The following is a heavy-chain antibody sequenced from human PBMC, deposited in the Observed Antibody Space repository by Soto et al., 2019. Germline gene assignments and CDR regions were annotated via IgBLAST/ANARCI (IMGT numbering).Heavy chain of an antibody. V-gene: IGHV1-69*04. Sequence: ASLKVSCKASGGTLSSYTFSWVRQAPGQGLEWMGRVIPNLGVTNYAKKFQGRFTIVVDTSTSTAYMELNSLRYEDTAVYYCARDKGYCSDTRCPDFDYWGQGTLVTVSS. J-gene: IGHJ4*02. CDR1: GGTLSSYT. CDR2: VIPNLGVT. CDR3: ARDKGYCSDTRCPDFDY. D-gene: IGHD2-15*01.